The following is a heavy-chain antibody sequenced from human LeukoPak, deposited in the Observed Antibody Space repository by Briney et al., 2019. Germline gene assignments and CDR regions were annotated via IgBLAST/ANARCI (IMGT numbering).Heavy chain of an antibody. CDR1: GGSISSYY. Sequence: SSETLSLTCTVSGGSISSYYWSWIRPPAGKGLEWIGRIYSSGSTNYNPSLRGRVTMSVDTSKNQFSLKLSSVTAADSAVYYCARDSSRTYEYWGQGTLVTVSS. CDR3: ARDSSRTYEY. J-gene: IGHJ4*02. CDR2: IYSSGST. V-gene: IGHV4-4*07. D-gene: IGHD6-13*01.